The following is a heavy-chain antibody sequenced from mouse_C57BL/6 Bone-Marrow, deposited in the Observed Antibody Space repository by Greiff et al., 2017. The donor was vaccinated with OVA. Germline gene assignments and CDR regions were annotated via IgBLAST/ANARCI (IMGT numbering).Heavy chain of an antibody. V-gene: IGHV5-12*01. Sequence: DVHLVESGGGLVQPGGSLKLSCAASGFTFSDYYMYWVRQTPEKRLEWVAYISNGGGSTYYPDTVKGRFTISRDNAKNTLYLQMSRLKSEDTAMYYCARHYDAMDYWGQGTSVTVSS. J-gene: IGHJ4*01. CDR3: ARHYDAMDY. CDR2: ISNGGGST. CDR1: GFTFSDYY.